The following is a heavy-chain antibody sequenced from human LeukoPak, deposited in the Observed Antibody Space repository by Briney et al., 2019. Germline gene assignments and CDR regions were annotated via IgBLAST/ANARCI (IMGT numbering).Heavy chain of an antibody. Sequence: GGSLRLSCAASGFTVSSNYMSWVRQAPGKGLEWVSVIYSGSSTYYADSVKGRFTISRHNSKNTLYLQMNSLRAEDTAVYYCARSSIAAAGPNLFDYWGQGTLVTVSS. V-gene: IGHV3-53*04. CDR1: GFTVSSNY. J-gene: IGHJ4*02. D-gene: IGHD6-13*01. CDR2: IYSGSST. CDR3: ARSSIAAAGPNLFDY.